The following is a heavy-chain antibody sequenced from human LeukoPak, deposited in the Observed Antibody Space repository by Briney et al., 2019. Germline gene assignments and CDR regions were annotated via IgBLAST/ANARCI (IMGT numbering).Heavy chain of an antibody. CDR3: ARVGSPDSDVAEFDY. CDR2: INPKSGGT. Sequence: ASVKVSCKASGYTFTGYYMHWVRQAPGPGLEWMGWINPKSGGTNYAQKFQGWVTMTRDTSISTAYMELSRLRSDDTAVYYCARVGSPDSDVAEFDYWGQGTLVTVSS. J-gene: IGHJ4*02. D-gene: IGHD1-1*01. V-gene: IGHV1-2*04. CDR1: GYTFTGYY.